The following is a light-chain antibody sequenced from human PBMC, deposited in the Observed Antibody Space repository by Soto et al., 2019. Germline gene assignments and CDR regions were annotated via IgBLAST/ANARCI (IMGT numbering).Light chain of an antibody. J-gene: IGKJ1*01. CDR3: QQYNNWPRT. CDR1: QSVRSN. Sequence: EIVMTQSPATLSVSPGERATLSCRASQSVRSNYLAWYQQKLGQAPRLLIYGTSTRATGIPARFSGSGSGTDFTLTISSLQSEDFAVYYCQQYNNWPRTFGQGTKVDIK. CDR2: GTS. V-gene: IGKV3-15*01.